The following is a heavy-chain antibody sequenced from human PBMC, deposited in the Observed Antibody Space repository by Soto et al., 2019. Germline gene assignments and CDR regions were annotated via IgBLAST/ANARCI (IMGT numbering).Heavy chain of an antibody. CDR2: ISASNGNT. Sequence: QVQLVQSGAEVKNSGASVKVSCKASGYTFTSYGFSWVRQAPGQGLEWMGWISASNGNTNYAQKFQGRVTMTRDTSISTAYMELSRLRSDDTAVYYCARDNGWWRNFDYWGQGTLVTVSS. D-gene: IGHD2-8*02. J-gene: IGHJ4*02. CDR1: GYTFTSYG. V-gene: IGHV1-18*01. CDR3: ARDNGWWRNFDY.